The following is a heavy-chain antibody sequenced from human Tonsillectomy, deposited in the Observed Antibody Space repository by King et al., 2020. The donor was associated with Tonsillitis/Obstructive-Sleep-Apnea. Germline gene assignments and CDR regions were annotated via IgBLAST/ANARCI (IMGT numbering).Heavy chain of an antibody. V-gene: IGHV3-30*04. Sequence: VQLVESGGGVVQPGRSLRLSCAASEFSFIYYSMHWVRQAPGKGLEWVSVISSDGINKYYADSVKGRFTISRDNSKNTLYLQMNGLRAEDTAVYYCARGGSYLHDWGQGTLVTVSS. D-gene: IGHD1-26*01. CDR2: ISSDGINK. CDR3: ARGGSYLHD. CDR1: EFSFIYYS. J-gene: IGHJ4*02.